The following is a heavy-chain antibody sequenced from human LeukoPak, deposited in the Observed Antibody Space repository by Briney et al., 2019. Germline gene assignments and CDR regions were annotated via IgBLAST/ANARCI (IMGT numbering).Heavy chain of an antibody. J-gene: IGHJ5*02. V-gene: IGHV1-18*01. CDR2: ISAYNGNT. Sequence: ASVKVSCKASGYTFISYGISWVRQAPGQGLEWMGWISAYNGNTNYAQKLQGRVTMTTDTSTSTAYMELRSLRSDDTAVYYCARADYYGSGSYGWFDPWGQGTLVTVSS. CDR1: GYTFISYG. D-gene: IGHD3-10*01. CDR3: ARADYYGSGSYGWFDP.